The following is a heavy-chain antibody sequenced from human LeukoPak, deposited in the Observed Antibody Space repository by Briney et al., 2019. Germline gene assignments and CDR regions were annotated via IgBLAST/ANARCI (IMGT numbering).Heavy chain of an antibody. Sequence: SETLSLTCTVSGGSLSSSSYYWGWIRQPPGKGLEWIGSIYHSGSTYYNPSLKSRVTISVDTSKNQFSLKLSSVTAADTAVYYCARGDPSYYDSSEHLFDYWGQGTLVTVSS. D-gene: IGHD3-22*01. J-gene: IGHJ4*02. V-gene: IGHV4-39*07. CDR2: IYHSGST. CDR1: GGSLSSSSYY. CDR3: ARGDPSYYDSSEHLFDY.